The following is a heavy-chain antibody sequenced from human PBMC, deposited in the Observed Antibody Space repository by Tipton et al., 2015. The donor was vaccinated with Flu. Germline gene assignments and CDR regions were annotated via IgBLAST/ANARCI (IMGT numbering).Heavy chain of an antibody. J-gene: IGHJ3*02. V-gene: IGHV4-31*03. D-gene: IGHD2-2*01. Sequence: TLSLTCSVSGASISSGGYYWTWIRQLPGKGLEWIGHIYYSGTTLYNPSLKSRLTISIDTSKNQFSLNLNSMTVADTAVYFCARDGRPYCDTTGCHGPHVFDIWGQETMVTVSS. CDR2: IYYSGTT. CDR3: ARDGRPYCDTTGCHGPHVFDI. CDR1: GASISSGGYY.